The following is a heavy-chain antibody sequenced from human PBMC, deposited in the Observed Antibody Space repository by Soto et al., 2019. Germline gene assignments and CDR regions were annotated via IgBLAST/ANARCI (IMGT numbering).Heavy chain of an antibody. D-gene: IGHD3-9*01. V-gene: IGHV4-39*01. J-gene: IGHJ6*02. Sequence: PSETLSLTCSVSGGSISSSSYYWGWIRQPPGKGLEWIGSIYYSGSTYYNPSLKSRVTISVDTSKNQFSLKLSSVTAADTAVYYCARQLITDILPGYSGKKTIYYYYGMDVWGQGTTVTVSS. CDR2: IYYSGST. CDR3: ARQLITDILPGYSGKKTIYYYYGMDV. CDR1: GGSISSSSYY.